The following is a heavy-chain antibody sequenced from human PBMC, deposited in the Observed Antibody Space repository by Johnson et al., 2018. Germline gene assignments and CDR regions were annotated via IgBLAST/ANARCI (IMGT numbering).Heavy chain of an antibody. D-gene: IGHD3-10*01. Sequence: VQLVESGGGLVQPGGSLRLSCAASGVTFKNSWMSWVRQAPGKGLEWVANIKQDGSEKHYVDFVKGRFPIARDNVENSIYLQMNNLRAEDTAVYYSERVVNEGVLEWFGEWYFDLWGRGTQVSVSS. CDR2: IKQDGSEK. V-gene: IGHV3-7*01. J-gene: IGHJ2*01. CDR3: ERVVNEGVLEWFGEWYFDL. CDR1: GVTFKNSW.